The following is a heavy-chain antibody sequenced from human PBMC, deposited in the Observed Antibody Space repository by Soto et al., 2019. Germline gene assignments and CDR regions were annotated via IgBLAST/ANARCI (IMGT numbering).Heavy chain of an antibody. V-gene: IGHV4-59*01. CDR1: GVSITTYY. CDR2: IYHSGRT. CDR3: ARDLTIGGFFDP. J-gene: IGHJ5*02. D-gene: IGHD3-10*01. Sequence: SETLSLTCTVSGVSITTYYWTWLRQPPGRGLEWIGYIYHSGRTNCNPSLKSRVTMSVDTSKNQFSLKLSSVTAADTAVYYCARDLTIGGFFDPWGQGTLVTVS.